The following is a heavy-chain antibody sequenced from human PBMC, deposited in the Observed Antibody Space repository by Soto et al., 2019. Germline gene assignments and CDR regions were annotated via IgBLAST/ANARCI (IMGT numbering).Heavy chain of an antibody. J-gene: IGHJ6*02. CDR2: ISGSGGST. D-gene: IGHD6-13*01. CDR1: GFTFSSYA. CDR3: AKAGPYSSSCPPYLGYYYGMDV. V-gene: IGHV3-23*01. Sequence: HLGGSLRLSCAASGFTFSSYAMSWVRQAPGKGLEWVSAISGSGGSTYYADSVKGRFTISRDNSKTTLYLQMNSLRAEDTAVYYCAKAGPYSSSCPPYLGYYYGMDVWGQGTTVTVSS.